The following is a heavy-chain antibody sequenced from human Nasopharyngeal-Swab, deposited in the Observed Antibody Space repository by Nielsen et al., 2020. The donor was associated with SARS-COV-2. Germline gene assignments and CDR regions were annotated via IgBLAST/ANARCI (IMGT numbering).Heavy chain of an antibody. CDR1: GGTFSSHA. Sequence: SVQVSCKASGGTFSSHAISWVRQAPVQGLEWMGGIIPIHIFDRTNYAQKFQGRVTITADESTSTAYLELSRLRSDDTAVYYCARDQEYYYASGSQRGGFDLWGQGTRVTVSS. V-gene: IGHV1-69*13. J-gene: IGHJ3*01. D-gene: IGHD3-10*01. CDR3: ARDQEYYYASGSQRGGFDL. CDR2: IIPIHIFDRT.